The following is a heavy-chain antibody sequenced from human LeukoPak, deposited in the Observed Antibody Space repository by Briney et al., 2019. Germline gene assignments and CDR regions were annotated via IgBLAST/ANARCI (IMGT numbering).Heavy chain of an antibody. CDR3: ASGYSYDLFDY. CDR1: GGSISSSTYY. V-gene: IGHV4-39*07. Sequence: SETLSLTCTVSGGSISSSTYYWGWIRQPPGKGLEWIGSINYSGSTYYNPSLKSRVTISVDTSRNQLSLKLSSVTAADTAVYYCASGYSYDLFDYWGQGTLATVSS. J-gene: IGHJ4*02. CDR2: INYSGST. D-gene: IGHD5-18*01.